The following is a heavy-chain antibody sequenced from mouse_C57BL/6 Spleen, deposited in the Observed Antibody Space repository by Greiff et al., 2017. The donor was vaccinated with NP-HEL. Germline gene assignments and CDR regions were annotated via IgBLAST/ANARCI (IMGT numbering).Heavy chain of an antibody. CDR1: GYTFTSYW. V-gene: IGHV1-59*01. D-gene: IGHD1-1*01. CDR2: IDPSDSYT. Sequence: QVQLQQSGAELVRPGTSVKLSCKASGYTFTSYWMHWVKQRPGQGLEWIGVIDPSDSYTNYNQKFKGKATLTVDTSSSTAYMQLSSLTSEDSAVYYCARLADYYGSSYYFDYWGQGTTLTVSS. J-gene: IGHJ2*01. CDR3: ARLADYYGSSYYFDY.